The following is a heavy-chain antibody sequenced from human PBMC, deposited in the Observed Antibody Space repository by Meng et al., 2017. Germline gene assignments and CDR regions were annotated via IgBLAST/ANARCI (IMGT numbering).Heavy chain of an antibody. CDR3: ARAYTITFGGVIVTPYYFDY. CDR1: GGSFSGYY. Sequence: SETLSPTCAVYGGSFSGYYWSWIRQPPGKGLEWIGEINHIGITNYNPSLKSRDTISVDTSKNQFSLKLSSVTAADTAVYYCARAYTITFGGVIVTPYYFDYWGQGTLVTVSS. V-gene: IGHV4-34*01. CDR2: INHIGIT. J-gene: IGHJ4*02. D-gene: IGHD3-16*02.